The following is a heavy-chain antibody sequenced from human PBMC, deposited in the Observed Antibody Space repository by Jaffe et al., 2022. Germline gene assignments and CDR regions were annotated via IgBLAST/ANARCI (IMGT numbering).Heavy chain of an antibody. V-gene: IGHV3-48*03. Sequence: EVQLVESGGGLVQPGGSLRLSCAASGFTFSSYEMNWVRQAPGKGLEWVSYISSSGSTIYYADSVKGRFTISRDNAKNSLYLQMNSLRAEDTAVYYCARDQPMIYYYGSGSDFDYWGQGTLVTVSS. J-gene: IGHJ4*02. CDR1: GFTFSSYE. CDR3: ARDQPMIYYYGSGSDFDY. D-gene: IGHD3-10*01. CDR2: ISSSGSTI.